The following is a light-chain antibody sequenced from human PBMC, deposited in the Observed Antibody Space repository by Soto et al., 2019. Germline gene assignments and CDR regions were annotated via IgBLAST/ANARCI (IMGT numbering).Light chain of an antibody. V-gene: IGKV3-20*01. J-gene: IGKJ3*01. CDR1: QTINDNF. CDR3: QQYGNSPAIS. Sequence: DIVLTQSPGTLSLSPGERATLSCRASQTINDNFLAWYQQKPGQSPRLLISGASIRAPGIPDRFSGSGSETDFTLTTSRLEPEDFAFYYCQQYGNSPAISFGPGTKVDIK. CDR2: GAS.